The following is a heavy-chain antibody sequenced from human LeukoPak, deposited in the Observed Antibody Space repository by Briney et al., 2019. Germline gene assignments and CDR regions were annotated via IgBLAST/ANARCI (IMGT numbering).Heavy chain of an antibody. J-gene: IGHJ4*02. V-gene: IGHV3-30*02. CDR2: IRYDRSDK. CDR3: AKRGGSFIGYFDY. Sequence: TGGSLRLSCAASGFTFSSYDMHWVRQAPGKGLEWVAFIRYDRSDKFYADSVKGRFTISRDNSKNTLYLQMNSLRAEDTAVYYCAKRGGSFIGYFDYWGQGALVTVSS. D-gene: IGHD1-26*01. CDR1: GFTFSSYD.